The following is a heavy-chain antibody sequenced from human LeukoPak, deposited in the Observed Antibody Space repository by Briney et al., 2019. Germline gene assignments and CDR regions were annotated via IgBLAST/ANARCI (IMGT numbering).Heavy chain of an antibody. V-gene: IGHV3-7*01. CDR2: IKQDGSEK. D-gene: IGHD3-10*01. Sequence: GGSLRLSCAASGFTFSSYWMSWVRQAPGKGLEWVANIKQDGSEKYYVDSVKGRFTISRDNAKNSLYLQMNSLRAEDTAVYYCARDSLVRGAPEFDYWGQGTLVTVSS. CDR1: GFTFSSYW. J-gene: IGHJ4*02. CDR3: ARDSLVRGAPEFDY.